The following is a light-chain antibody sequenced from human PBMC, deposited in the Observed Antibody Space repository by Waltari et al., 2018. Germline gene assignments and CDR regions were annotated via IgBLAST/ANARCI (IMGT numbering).Light chain of an antibody. CDR1: QSISNS. Sequence: EIVLTQSPATLSLSPGERAPLSCRASQSISNSVGWYQQKPGQAPRLLIYDVSNRATGIPDRFSGSGSGTDFTLTISSLEPEDFAVYYCQQHSDFVTFGPGTTVEIK. CDR2: DVS. V-gene: IGKV3-11*01. CDR3: QQHSDFVT. J-gene: IGKJ3*01.